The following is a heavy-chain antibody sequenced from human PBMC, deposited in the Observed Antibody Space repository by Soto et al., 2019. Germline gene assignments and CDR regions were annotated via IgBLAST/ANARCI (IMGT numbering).Heavy chain of an antibody. CDR3: ARDRGHGARTDSFES. J-gene: IGHJ3*02. V-gene: IGHV6-1*01. Sequence: SQTLARACAISGDSVSSSSAAWNWIRQSPSRGLEWLGRTYDSSKWYNDYAGSVKSGITTTPDTSKSQFYLQHNSVTPEDTAADYCARDRGHGARTDSFESWGQVPM. D-gene: IGHD3-10*01. CDR2: TYDSSKWYN. CDR1: GDSVSSSSAA.